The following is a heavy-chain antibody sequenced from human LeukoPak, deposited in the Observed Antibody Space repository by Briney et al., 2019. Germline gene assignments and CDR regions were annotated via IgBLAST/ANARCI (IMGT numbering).Heavy chain of an antibody. Sequence: SETLSLTCTVSGGSISSYYWSWIRQPPGKGLEWIGYIYYSGSTNYNPSLKSRVTTSVDTSKNQFSLKLSSVTAADTAVYYCVRVFDFWSGYYQGYYFDYWGQGTLVTVSS. V-gene: IGHV4-59*01. CDR3: VRVFDFWSGYYQGYYFDY. D-gene: IGHD3-3*01. J-gene: IGHJ4*02. CDR1: GGSISSYY. CDR2: IYYSGST.